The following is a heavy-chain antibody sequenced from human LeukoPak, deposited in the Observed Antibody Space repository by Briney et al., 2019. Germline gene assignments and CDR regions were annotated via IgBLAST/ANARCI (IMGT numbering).Heavy chain of an antibody. V-gene: IGHV1-18*01. D-gene: IGHD2-2*02. J-gene: IGHJ5*02. CDR3: ARADFLYTGLAVATATRYTRMVTWFDP. Sequence: ASVKVSCKASGYTFITSGITWVRQAPGHGLKWMGWISPFNGKTRFAEEFQDRLTMTTDTPTRTAYMVLRSLRSDDTAIYYCARADFLYTGLAVATATRYTRMVTWFDPWGQGTLVTVSS. CDR1: GYTFITSG. CDR2: ISPFNGKT.